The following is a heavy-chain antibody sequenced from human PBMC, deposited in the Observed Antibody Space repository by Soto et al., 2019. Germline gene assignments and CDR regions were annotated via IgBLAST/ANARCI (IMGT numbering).Heavy chain of an antibody. Sequence: GASVKVSCKASGYTFTSYGITWVRQAPGQGLEWMGWISSYNGNINYAQNLQGRVTMTTDTSTSTAYMELRSLRSDDTAIYYCARFYKWNHDAFDIWGQGTMVTVSS. CDR1: GYTFTSYG. J-gene: IGHJ3*02. CDR3: ARFYKWNHDAFDI. V-gene: IGHV1-18*01. CDR2: ISSYNGNI. D-gene: IGHD1-20*01.